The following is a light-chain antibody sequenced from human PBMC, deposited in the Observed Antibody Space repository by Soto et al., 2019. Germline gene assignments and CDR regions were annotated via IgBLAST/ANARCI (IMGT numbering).Light chain of an antibody. CDR2: GAS. Sequence: EIVLTQSPGTLSLSPGERATLYCRSSQTVNANFLAWYQQKPGQAPRLLIYGASSRATGIPDRFSGSGSGTDFTLTISRLEPEDFAVYYCQQYGSSPTFGQGTKVDI. CDR3: QQYGSSPT. V-gene: IGKV3-20*01. J-gene: IGKJ1*01. CDR1: QTVNANF.